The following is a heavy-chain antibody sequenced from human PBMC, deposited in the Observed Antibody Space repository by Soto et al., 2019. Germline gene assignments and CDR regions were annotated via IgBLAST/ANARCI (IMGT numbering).Heavy chain of an antibody. D-gene: IGHD3-22*01. Sequence: QVQLVQSGAEVKKPGASVKVSCKASGYTFTSYYMHWVRQAPGQGLEWMGIINPSGGSTSYAQKFQGRVTMTRDTSTSTVYMERSSLRSEDTAVYYCARDRAYYDSSGYYAAPGAFDIWGQGTMVTVSS. J-gene: IGHJ3*02. CDR3: ARDRAYYDSSGYYAAPGAFDI. CDR2: INPSGGST. V-gene: IGHV1-46*01. CDR1: GYTFTSYY.